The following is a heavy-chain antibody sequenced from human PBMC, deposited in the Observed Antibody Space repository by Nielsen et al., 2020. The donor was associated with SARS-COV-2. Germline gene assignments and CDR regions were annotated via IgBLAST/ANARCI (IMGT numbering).Heavy chain of an antibody. CDR1: GFTLSYQW. CDR3: ARDWSRAFDV. J-gene: IGHJ3*01. CDR2: INQDGTQE. V-gene: IGHV3-7*01. Sequence: GESLKISCAASGFTLSYQWMGWVRQAPGKGLQWVADINQDGTQEVYVDSVKGRFTISRDNAKNSMSLQMNSLRVEDTAVYYCARDWSRAFDVWGQGTMVTVSS.